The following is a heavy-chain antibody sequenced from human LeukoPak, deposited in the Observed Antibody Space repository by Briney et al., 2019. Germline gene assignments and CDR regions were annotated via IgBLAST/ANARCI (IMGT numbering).Heavy chain of an antibody. CDR1: GFTFSDYY. Sequence: GSLRLSCAASGFTFSDYYMSWIRQAPGKGLEGVSYISSSSSYTNYADSVKGRFTISRDNAKNSLYLQMNSLRAEDTAVYYCARVGDYHFDYWGQGTLVTVSS. CDR2: ISSSSSYT. CDR3: ARVGDYHFDY. D-gene: IGHD3-16*01. J-gene: IGHJ4*02. V-gene: IGHV3-11*06.